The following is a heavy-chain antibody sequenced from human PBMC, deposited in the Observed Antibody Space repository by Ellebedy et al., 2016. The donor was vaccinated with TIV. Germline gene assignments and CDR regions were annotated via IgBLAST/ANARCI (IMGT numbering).Heavy chain of an antibody. CDR1: GNTFTSYD. Sequence: ASVKVSCXASGNTFTSYDINWVRQATGQGLEWMGWITAYNGNTNYAQKLQDRVTMTTDTSTSTAHMELRSLRSDDTAVYYCARWRGGYDSSAFDIWGQGTMVTVSS. J-gene: IGHJ3*02. CDR3: ARWRGGYDSSAFDI. D-gene: IGHD5-12*01. V-gene: IGHV1-18*01. CDR2: ITAYNGNT.